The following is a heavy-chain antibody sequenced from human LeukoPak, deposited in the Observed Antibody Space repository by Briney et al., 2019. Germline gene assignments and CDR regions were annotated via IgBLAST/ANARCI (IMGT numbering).Heavy chain of an antibody. D-gene: IGHD1-26*01. CDR2: ISAYNGNT. J-gene: IGHJ6*03. CDR3: ARAPDSGSYEDYYYYYMDV. Sequence: GPVKVSCKASGYTFTSYGISWVRQAPGQGLEWMGWISAYNGNTNYAQKLQGRVTMTTDTSTSTAYMELRSLRSDDTAVYYCARAPDSGSYEDYYYYYMDVWGKGTTVTVSS. CDR1: GYTFTSYG. V-gene: IGHV1-18*01.